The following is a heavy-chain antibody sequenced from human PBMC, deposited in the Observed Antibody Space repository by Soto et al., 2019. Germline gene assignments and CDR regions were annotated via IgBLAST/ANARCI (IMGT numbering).Heavy chain of an antibody. D-gene: IGHD2-2*01. J-gene: IGHJ5*02. CDR3: ARARTSFDWFDP. CDR2: IYTSGST. Sequence: WTWIRQPAGKGLEWIGRIYTSGSTNYNPSLKSRVTMSVDTSKNQFSLKLSSVTAADTAVYYCARARTSFDWFDPWGQGTLVTVSS. V-gene: IGHV4-4*07.